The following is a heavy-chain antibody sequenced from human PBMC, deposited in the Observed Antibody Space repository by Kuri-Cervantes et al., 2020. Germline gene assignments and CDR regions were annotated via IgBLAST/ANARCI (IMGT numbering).Heavy chain of an antibody. V-gene: IGHV3-48*03. J-gene: IGHJ4*02. CDR2: ISSSGSTI. Sequence: GESLKISCAASGFTFSSYEMNWVRQAPGKGPEWVSYISSSGSTIYYADSVKGRFTISRDNAKNSLYLQMNSLRAEDTAVYYCASTGGDYGGYYSDYWGQGTLVTDSS. D-gene: IGHD4-17*01. CDR3: ASTGGDYGGYYSDY. CDR1: GFTFSSYE.